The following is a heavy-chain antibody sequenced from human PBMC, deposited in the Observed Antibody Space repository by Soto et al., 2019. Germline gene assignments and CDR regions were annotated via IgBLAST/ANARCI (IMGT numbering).Heavy chain of an antibody. CDR1: VDGVSSNSAA. J-gene: IGHJ4*02. D-gene: IGHD3-22*01. CDR3: ARSSMIVVVITGPFAY. V-gene: IGHV6-1*01. Sequence: SQTLSLTCAISVDGVSSNSAAWNWISQSPSRGLEWLGRTYYRSKWYNDYAVSVKSRITINPDTSKNQFSLQLNSVNPEDTAVYYCARSSMIVVVITGPFAYWGQGTLVTVSS. CDR2: TYYRSKWYN.